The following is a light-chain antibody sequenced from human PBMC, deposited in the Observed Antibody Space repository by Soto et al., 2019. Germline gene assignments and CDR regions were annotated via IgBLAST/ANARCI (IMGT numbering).Light chain of an antibody. CDR2: VAS. Sequence: DIQLTLSPSFLSASVGERVTITCRASQGISTYLAWYQQKPGRAPNLLIYVASTLQSGVPSRFSGSGSGTEFTLTISSLQPDDFATYYCQHYNSYSEAFGQGTKVDIK. V-gene: IGKV1-9*01. J-gene: IGKJ1*01. CDR3: QHYNSYSEA. CDR1: QGISTY.